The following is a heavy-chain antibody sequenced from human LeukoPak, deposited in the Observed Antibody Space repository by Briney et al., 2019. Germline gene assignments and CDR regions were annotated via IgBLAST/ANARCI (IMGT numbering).Heavy chain of an antibody. D-gene: IGHD1-1*01. J-gene: IGHJ3*02. V-gene: IGHV4-39*01. CDR2: IYYSGST. CDR1: GGSISSSSYY. Sequence: LETLSLTCTVSGGSISSSSYYWGWIRQPPGKGLEWIGSIYYSGSTYYNPSLKSRVTISVDTSKNQFSLKLSSVTAADTAVYYCARQSWNDLGAFDIWGQGTMVTVSS. CDR3: ARQSWNDLGAFDI.